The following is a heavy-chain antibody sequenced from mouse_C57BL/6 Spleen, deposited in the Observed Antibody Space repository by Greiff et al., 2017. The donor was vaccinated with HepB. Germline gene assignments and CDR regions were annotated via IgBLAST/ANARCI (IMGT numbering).Heavy chain of an antibody. D-gene: IGHD1-1*01. CDR2: INPNYGTT. CDR1: GYSFTDYN. Sequence: EVQLQQSGPELVKPGASVKISCKASGYSFTDYNMNWVKQSNGKSLEWIGVINPNYGTTSYNQKFKGKATLTVDQSSSTAYMQLNSLTSEDSAVYYCARYEGITTVVARDYYAMDYWGQGTSVTVSS. CDR3: ARYEGITTVVARDYYAMDY. J-gene: IGHJ4*01. V-gene: IGHV1-39*01.